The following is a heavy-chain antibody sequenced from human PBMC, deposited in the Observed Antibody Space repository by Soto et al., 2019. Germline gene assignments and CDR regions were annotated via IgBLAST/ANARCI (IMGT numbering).Heavy chain of an antibody. D-gene: IGHD3-10*01. V-gene: IGHV4-4*02. Sequence: PSETLSLTCAVSGGSISSSNWWSWVRQPPGKGLEWIGEIYHSGSTNYNPSLKSRVTISVDKSKNQFSLKLSSVTAADTAAYYCARGGSGSYDYYYYYGMDVWGQGTTVTVSS. J-gene: IGHJ6*02. CDR2: IYHSGST. CDR1: GGSISSSNW. CDR3: ARGGSGSYDYYYYYGMDV.